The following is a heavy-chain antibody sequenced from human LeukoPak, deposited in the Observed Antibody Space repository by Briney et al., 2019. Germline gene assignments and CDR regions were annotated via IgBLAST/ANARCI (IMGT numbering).Heavy chain of an antibody. D-gene: IGHD6-13*01. CDR1: GYTFTIYG. J-gene: IGHJ6*03. V-gene: IGHV1-18*01. CDR2: ISAYNGNT. Sequence: GASVKVSCKASGYTFTIYGISWVRQAPGQGLEWMGWISAYNGNTNYAQKLQGRVTMTTDTSTSTAYMELRSLRSDDTAVYYCARLSTSSWYYYYYYYMDVWGKGTTVTVSS. CDR3: ARLSTSSWYYYYYYYMDV.